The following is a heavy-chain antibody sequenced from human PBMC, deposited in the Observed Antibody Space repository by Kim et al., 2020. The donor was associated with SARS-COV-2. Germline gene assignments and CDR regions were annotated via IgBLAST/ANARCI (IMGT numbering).Heavy chain of an antibody. J-gene: IGHJ5*02. CDR3: AKHGPGGWLDP. Sequence: GGSLRLSCAASGFTFSDSAMSWVRQAPGKGLQWVSSITNSGDSTFYADSVKGRFTISRDNSKNTLHLQINSLRAEDTAIFYCAKHGPGGWLDPWGQGTLVTVSS. CDR2: ITNSGDST. V-gene: IGHV3-23*01. D-gene: IGHD1-26*01. CDR1: GFTFSDSA.